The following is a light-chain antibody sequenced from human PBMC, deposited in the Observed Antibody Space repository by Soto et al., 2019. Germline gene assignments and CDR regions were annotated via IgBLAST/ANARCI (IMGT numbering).Light chain of an antibody. Sequence: EIVLTQSPATLSLSPGNRATLSCRASQSVSGYLAWYQQKPGQAPRLLIYDASNRATGIPARFSGGGSGTEFTLTISSLQSEDFAVYYCQQNNNWPRTFGQGTKV. CDR2: DAS. CDR1: QSVSGY. J-gene: IGKJ1*01. CDR3: QQNNNWPRT. V-gene: IGKV3-11*01.